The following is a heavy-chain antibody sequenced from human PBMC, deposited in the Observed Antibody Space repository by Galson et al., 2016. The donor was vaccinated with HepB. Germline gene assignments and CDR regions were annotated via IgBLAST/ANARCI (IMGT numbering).Heavy chain of an antibody. J-gene: IGHJ4*02. CDR1: GFTFNNHA. CDR2: TSPSGDNT. D-gene: IGHD7-27*01. V-gene: IGHV3-23*01. Sequence: LRLSCAASGFTFNNHAMNWVRQAPGKGLEWVSTTSPSGDNTYYADSVKGRFTISRDISKNTLYLQMNSLRADDTALYYCARRGINWGFFDYWGQGTLVTVSS. CDR3: ARRGINWGFFDY.